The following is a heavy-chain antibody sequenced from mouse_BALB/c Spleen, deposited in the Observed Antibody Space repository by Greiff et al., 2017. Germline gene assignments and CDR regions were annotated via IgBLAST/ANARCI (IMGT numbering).Heavy chain of an antibody. CDR1: GYSFTSYW. CDR2: IYPGNSDT. CDR3: TRGGYYGSSYAMDY. D-gene: IGHD1-1*01. V-gene: IGHV1-5*01. J-gene: IGHJ4*01. Sequence: EVQGVESGTVLARPGASVKMSCKASGYSFTSYWMHWVKQRPGQGLEWIGAIYPGNSDTSYNQKFKGKAKLTAVTSASTAYMELSSLTNEDSAVYYCTRGGYYGSSYAMDYWGQGTSVTVSS.